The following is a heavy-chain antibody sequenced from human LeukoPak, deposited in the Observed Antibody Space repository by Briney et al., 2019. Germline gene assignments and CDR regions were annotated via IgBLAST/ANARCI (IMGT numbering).Heavy chain of an antibody. J-gene: IGHJ4*02. Sequence: SETLSLTCSASGGSISSYYWSWIRQPPGKGLEWIGYLHYSGSTNYNPSLKSRVTISLATSKNQFSLKLNSVTAADTAVYYCARSRDAYNAFDYWGQGTLVTVSS. CDR2: LHYSGST. V-gene: IGHV4-59*01. D-gene: IGHD5-24*01. CDR1: GGSISSYY. CDR3: ARSRDAYNAFDY.